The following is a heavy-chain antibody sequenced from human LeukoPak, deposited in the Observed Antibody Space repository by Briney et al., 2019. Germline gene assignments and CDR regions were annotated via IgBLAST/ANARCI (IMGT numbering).Heavy chain of an antibody. CDR2: INHSGST. V-gene: IGHV4-34*01. CDR1: GGSFSGYY. J-gene: IGHJ5*02. D-gene: IGHD6-13*01. Sequence: SETLSLTCAVYGGSFSGYYWSWIRQPPGKGLEWIGEINHSGSTNYNPSLKSRVTILVDTSKNQFSLKLSSVTAADTAVYYCARGGGPSQDSSSLKGWFDPWGQGTLVTVSS. CDR3: ARGGGPSQDSSSLKGWFDP.